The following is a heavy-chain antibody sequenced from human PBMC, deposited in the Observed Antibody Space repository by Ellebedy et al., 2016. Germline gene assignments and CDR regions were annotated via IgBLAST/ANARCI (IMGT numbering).Heavy chain of an antibody. CDR1: GYTFTSYA. D-gene: IGHD4-17*01. CDR2: INAGNGNT. V-gene: IGHV1-3*01. Sequence: ASVKVSCKASGYTFTSYAMHWVRQAPGQRLEWMGWINAGNGNTKYSQKFQGRVTITRDTSASTAYMELSSLRSEDTAVYYCAREAYGDYADDYWGQGTLVTVSS. CDR3: AREAYGDYADDY. J-gene: IGHJ4*02.